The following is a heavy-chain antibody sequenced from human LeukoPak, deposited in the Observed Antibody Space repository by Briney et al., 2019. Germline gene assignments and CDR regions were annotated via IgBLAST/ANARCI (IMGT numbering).Heavy chain of an antibody. J-gene: IGHJ4*02. CDR2: IRYDGSDK. V-gene: IGHV3-30*02. CDR3: AKDRYYGSGTYFFDY. Sequence: SCKVSGYTLTELSMHWVRQAPGKGLEWVAFIRYDGSDKYYADSVKGRFTISRDNSKNTLYLQMNSLRPEDTGVYLCAKDRYYGSGTYFFDYWGQGTLVTVSS. D-gene: IGHD3-10*01. CDR1: GYTLTELS.